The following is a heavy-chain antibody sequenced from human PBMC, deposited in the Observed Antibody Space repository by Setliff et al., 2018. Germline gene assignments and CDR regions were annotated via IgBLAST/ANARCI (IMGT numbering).Heavy chain of an antibody. CDR3: ARDPASPAAAGGWFDP. Sequence: TSETLSLTCTVSGGSISSYYWSWIRQPPGKGLEWIGYIYTSGSTNYNPSLKSRVTISVDTSKNQFSLKLSSVTAADTAVYYCARDPASPAAAGGWFDPWGQGTLVTVPS. CDR2: IYTSGST. J-gene: IGHJ5*02. CDR1: GGSISSYY. V-gene: IGHV4-4*08. D-gene: IGHD6-13*01.